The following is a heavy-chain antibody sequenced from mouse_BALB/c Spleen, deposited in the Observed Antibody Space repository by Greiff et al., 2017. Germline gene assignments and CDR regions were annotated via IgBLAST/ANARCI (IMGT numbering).Heavy chain of an antibody. V-gene: IGHV2-9-2*01. CDR1: GFSLTSYD. Sequence: VQLQQSGPGLVAPSQSLSITCTVSGFSLTSYDISWIRQPPGKGLEWLGVIWTGGGTNYNSAFMSRLSISKDNSKSQVFLKMNSLQTDDTAIYYCVRYYYGYFDYWGQGTTLTVSS. J-gene: IGHJ2*01. D-gene: IGHD1-1*01. CDR2: IWTGGGT. CDR3: VRYYYGYFDY.